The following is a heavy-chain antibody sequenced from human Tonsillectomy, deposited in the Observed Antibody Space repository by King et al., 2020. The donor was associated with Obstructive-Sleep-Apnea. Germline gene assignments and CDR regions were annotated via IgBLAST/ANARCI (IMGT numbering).Heavy chain of an antibody. CDR1: GGSTSSYY. J-gene: IGHJ4*02. D-gene: IGHD5-12*01. CDR3: ARLYSGYDFDY. V-gene: IGHV4-59*08. Sequence: VQLVESGPGLVKPSETLSLTCTVSGGSTSSYYWSWIRQPPGKGLEWIGYIYYSGSTNYNPSLKSRVTISLDTSINQFSLYLRSGTAADTAMYYCARLYSGYDFDYWGQGTLVTVSS. CDR2: IYYSGST.